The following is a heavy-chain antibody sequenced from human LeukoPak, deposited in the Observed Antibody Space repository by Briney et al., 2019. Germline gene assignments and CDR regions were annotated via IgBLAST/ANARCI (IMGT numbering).Heavy chain of an antibody. Sequence: TSETLSLTCAVYGGSLSGYYWSWIRQPPGKGLEWIGEINHSGSTNYNPSLKSRVTISVDTSKNQFSLKLSSVTAADTAIYYCARAVSGRFDYWGQGTLVTVSS. V-gene: IGHV4-34*01. CDR2: INHSGST. CDR1: GGSLSGYY. J-gene: IGHJ4*02. D-gene: IGHD6-19*01. CDR3: ARAVSGRFDY.